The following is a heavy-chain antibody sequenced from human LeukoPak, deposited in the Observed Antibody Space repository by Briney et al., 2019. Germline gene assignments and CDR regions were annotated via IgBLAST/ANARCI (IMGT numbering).Heavy chain of an antibody. CDR1: GFTFTNYA. Sequence: GGSLRLSCAASGFTFTNYAMTWVRQAPRKGLEWVSGISEGVGNTYYADSVKGRFTISRDHSKNTLYLQMSSLRAEDTALYYCAKREKGTTGRFFDYWGQGTLVTVSS. D-gene: IGHD4-17*01. V-gene: IGHV3-23*01. J-gene: IGHJ4*02. CDR3: AKREKGTTGRFFDY. CDR2: ISEGVGNT.